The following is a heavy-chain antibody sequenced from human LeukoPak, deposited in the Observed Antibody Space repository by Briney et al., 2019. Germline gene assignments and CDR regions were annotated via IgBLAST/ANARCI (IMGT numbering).Heavy chain of an antibody. CDR2: VSAYNGNT. J-gene: IGHJ4*02. CDR3: AKGIAAAFD. V-gene: IGHV1-18*01. D-gene: IGHD6-13*01. CDR1: GYTFTGYA. Sequence: ASVKVSCKASGYTFTGYAISWVRQAPGQGLEWMGWVSAYNGNTKYAQNFQGRVTMTTDTSTSTAYMELRSLRSDDTAVYYCAKGIAAAFDWGQGTLVTVSS.